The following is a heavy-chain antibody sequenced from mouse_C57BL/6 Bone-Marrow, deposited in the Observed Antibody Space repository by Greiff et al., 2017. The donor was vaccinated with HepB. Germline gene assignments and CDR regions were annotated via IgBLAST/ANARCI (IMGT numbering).Heavy chain of an antibody. J-gene: IGHJ3*01. CDR2: ISDGGSYT. V-gene: IGHV5-4*01. CDR1: GFTFSSYA. D-gene: IGHD1-1*01. CDR3: ARDLAITTGSWFAY. Sequence: VKLMESGGGLVKPGGSLKLSCAASGFTFSSYAMSWVRQTPEKSLEWVATISDGGSYTYYPDNVKGRFTISRDNTKNNLYLQMSHLKSEDTAMYYCARDLAITTGSWFAYWGQGTLVTVAA.